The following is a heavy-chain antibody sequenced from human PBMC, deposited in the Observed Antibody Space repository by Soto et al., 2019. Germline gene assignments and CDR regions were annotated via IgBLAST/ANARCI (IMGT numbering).Heavy chain of an antibody. D-gene: IGHD4-4*01. CDR2: TYYRTMWYN. V-gene: IGHV6-1*01. CDR1: GDSVSSGSAA. CDR3: TRGGHGFTVFQMDV. J-gene: IGHJ6*02. Sequence: SQTLSLTCAISGDSVSSGSAAWNWIRQSPLRGLEWLGRTYYRTMWYNEYAISVSSRITINPHTSKNQFSLQLSSVTPEDTAVYYCTRGGHGFTVFQMDVWGQGTPVTVYS.